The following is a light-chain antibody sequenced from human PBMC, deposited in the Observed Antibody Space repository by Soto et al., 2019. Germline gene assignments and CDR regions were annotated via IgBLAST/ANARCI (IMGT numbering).Light chain of an antibody. J-gene: IGKJ1*01. CDR1: QTISSW. CDR3: QQYNSYPWT. CDR2: KAS. V-gene: IGKV1-5*03. Sequence: IQMTQSPSTLSASVGDRVTITCRASQTISSWLAWYQQKPGKAPKLLIYKASYLESGVPSRFSGSGSGTEFTLTISSLQPDDFATYYCQQYNSYPWTFGQGTKV.